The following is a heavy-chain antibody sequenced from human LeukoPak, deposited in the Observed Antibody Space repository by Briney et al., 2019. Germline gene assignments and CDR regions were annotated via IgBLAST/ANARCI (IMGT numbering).Heavy chain of an antibody. J-gene: IGHJ2*01. CDR2: ISAYNGNT. CDR3: AAYSGSHDWYFDL. CDR1: GYTFTSYG. V-gene: IGHV1-18*01. Sequence: ASVKVSCKASGYTFTSYGISWVRQAPGQGLEWIGWISAYNGNTNYAQKLQGRVTMTADTSTSTAYMELRSLRSDDTAVYYCAAYSGSHDWYFDLWGRGTLVTVSS. D-gene: IGHD2-21*01.